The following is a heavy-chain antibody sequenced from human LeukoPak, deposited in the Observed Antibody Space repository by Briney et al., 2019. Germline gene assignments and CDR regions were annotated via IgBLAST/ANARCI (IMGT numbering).Heavy chain of an antibody. V-gene: IGHV1-46*01. J-gene: IGHJ4*02. D-gene: IGHD6-13*01. Sequence: ASVKVSCKASGYTFTSYYIHWVRQAPGQGLEWMGIINPSGGGTSYAQKFQGRVTMTRDMSTSRVYMDLSSLRSEDTAVYYCARDADPYSIAAAQYFFDYWGQGTLVTVSS. CDR1: GYTFTSYY. CDR2: INPSGGGT. CDR3: ARDADPYSIAAAQYFFDY.